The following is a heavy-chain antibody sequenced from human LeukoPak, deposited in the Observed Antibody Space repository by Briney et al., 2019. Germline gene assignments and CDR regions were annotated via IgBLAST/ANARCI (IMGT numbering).Heavy chain of an antibody. CDR2: TYYRSKWYN. CDR3: ARANSPGDYVWGSYRCYFDY. D-gene: IGHD3-16*02. V-gene: IGHV6-1*01. CDR1: GDSVSSNSAA. J-gene: IGHJ4*02. Sequence: SQTLSLTCAISGDSVSSNSAAWNWIRQSPSRGLEWLGRTYYRSKWYNDYAVSVKSRITINPDTSKNQFSLQLNSVTPEDTAVYYCARANSPGDYVWGSYRCYFDYWGQGTLVTASS.